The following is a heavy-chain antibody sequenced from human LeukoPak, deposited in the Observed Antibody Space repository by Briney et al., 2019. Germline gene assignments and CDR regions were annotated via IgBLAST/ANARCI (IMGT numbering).Heavy chain of an antibody. CDR2: INWNGGST. CDR3: ARMDGSGSYHQSYFDY. J-gene: IGHJ4*02. Sequence: GGSLRLSCAASGFTFDDYGMSWVRQAPGKGLEWVSGINWNGGSTGYVDSVKGRFTISRDNAKNSLYLQMNSLRAEDTALYYCARMDGSGSYHQSYFDYWGQGTLVTVSS. D-gene: IGHD3-10*01. CDR1: GFTFDDYG. V-gene: IGHV3-20*04.